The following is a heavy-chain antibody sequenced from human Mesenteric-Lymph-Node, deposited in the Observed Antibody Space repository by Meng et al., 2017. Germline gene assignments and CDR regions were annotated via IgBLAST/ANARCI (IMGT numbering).Heavy chain of an antibody. Sequence: GESLKISCAASGFTFSSYAMHWVRQAPGKGLEWVAVISYDGSNKYYADSVKGRFTISRDNSKNTLYLQMNSLRAEDTAVYYCARGEGYYGSGSYYLYQNYYYGMDVWGQGTTVTGAS. CDR2: ISYDGSNK. CDR3: ARGEGYYGSGSYYLYQNYYYGMDV. V-gene: IGHV3-30*01. J-gene: IGHJ6*02. D-gene: IGHD3-10*01. CDR1: GFTFSSYA.